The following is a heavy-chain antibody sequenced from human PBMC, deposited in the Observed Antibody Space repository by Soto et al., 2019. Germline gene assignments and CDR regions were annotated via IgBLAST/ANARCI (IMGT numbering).Heavy chain of an antibody. J-gene: IGHJ6*02. CDR2: IIPIIGIP. Sequence: QVQLVQSGAEVKKTGSSVKVSCKASGGTFSRYSITWVRQAPGHGLEWIGRIIPIIGIPTYAQKFQGRVTITADESTSTAYMELSSLRSDDTAVYYCAREDRDRETGLVPAAIDGMDVWGQGTTVTVSS. D-gene: IGHD2-2*01. CDR1: GGTFSRYS. V-gene: IGHV1-69*08. CDR3: AREDRDRETGLVPAAIDGMDV.